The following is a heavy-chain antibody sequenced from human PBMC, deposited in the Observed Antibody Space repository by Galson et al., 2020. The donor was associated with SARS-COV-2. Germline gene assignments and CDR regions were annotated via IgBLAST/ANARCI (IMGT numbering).Heavy chain of an antibody. D-gene: IGHD3-16*01. J-gene: IGHJ4*02. CDR3: ARIPVPFAGGDFEY. CDR1: GGSIRSSSYY. V-gene: IGHV4-39*07. CDR2: ILYSGST. Sequence: SETLSLTCTVSGGSIRSSSYYWGWIRQPPGKGLEWIGNILYSGSTYYNTSLRSRVTISVDTSKNQFSLNLSSVTAADTAVYYCARIPVPFAGGDFEYWGQGTLVTVSP.